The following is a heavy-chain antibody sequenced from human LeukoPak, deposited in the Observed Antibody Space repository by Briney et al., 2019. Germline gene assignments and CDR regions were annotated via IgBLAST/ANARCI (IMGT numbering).Heavy chain of an antibody. J-gene: IGHJ4*02. Sequence: GGSLRLSCAASGFTFSSYSMNWVRQAPGKGLEWVSSISSSSSYIYYADSVKGRFTISRDNSKSTLYLQMNSLRAEDTAVYYCAKVRRRRGGDYWGQGTLVTVSS. CDR1: GFTFSSYS. V-gene: IGHV3-21*01. CDR3: AKVRRRRGGDY. CDR2: ISSSSSYI. D-gene: IGHD3-16*01.